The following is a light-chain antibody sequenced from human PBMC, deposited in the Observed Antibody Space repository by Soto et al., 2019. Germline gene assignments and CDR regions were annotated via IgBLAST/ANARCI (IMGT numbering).Light chain of an antibody. CDR2: EVT. CDR1: SSDVGGYNY. CDR3: SSYSSRGTPYV. V-gene: IGLV2-14*01. J-gene: IGLJ1*01. Sequence: QSALTQPASVSGSPGRSITITCTGTSSDVGGYNYVSWYQQHPGKAPKLIIHEVTNRPSGVSDRFSGSKSGNTASLTISRLQTEDESDYYCSSYSSRGTPYVFGTGTKLTVL.